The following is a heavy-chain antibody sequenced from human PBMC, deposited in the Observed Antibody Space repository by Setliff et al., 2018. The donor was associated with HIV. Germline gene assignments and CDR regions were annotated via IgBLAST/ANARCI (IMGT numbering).Heavy chain of an antibody. Sequence: PSETLSLTCTVSGGSISNYSWSWIRQPPGKGLEWIGYIYSTGYTNYHPSLKTRATISLDTSKSQFSLRLTSVTATDTALYYCARHPREEPQRNYKFDSWGQGTLVTVSS. J-gene: IGHJ4*02. CDR2: IYSTGYT. CDR1: GGSISNYS. CDR3: ARHPREEPQRNYKFDS. V-gene: IGHV4-4*09. D-gene: IGHD1-7*01.